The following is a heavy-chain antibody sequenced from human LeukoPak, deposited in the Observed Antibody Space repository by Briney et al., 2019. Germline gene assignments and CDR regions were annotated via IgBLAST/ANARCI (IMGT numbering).Heavy chain of an antibody. D-gene: IGHD2-15*01. J-gene: IGHJ4*02. CDR1: GYTFTGYY. CDR3: ARGLGGGGSLNGFDY. Sequence: GASVKVSCKASGYTFTGYYMHWVRQAPGQGLEWMGWMNPNSGNTGYAQKFQGRVTMTRNTSISTAYMELSSLRSEDTAVYYCARGLGGGGSLNGFDYWGQGTLVTVSS. V-gene: IGHV1-8*02. CDR2: MNPNSGNT.